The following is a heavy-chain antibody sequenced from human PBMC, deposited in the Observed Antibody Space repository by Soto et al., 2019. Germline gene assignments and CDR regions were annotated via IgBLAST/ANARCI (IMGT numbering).Heavy chain of an antibody. CDR2: ISGSGGST. D-gene: IGHD2-2*01. CDR1: GFTFSNYA. J-gene: IGHJ4*02. V-gene: IGHV3-23*01. Sequence: EVQLLESGGGLVQPGGSLSLSCAASGFTFSNYAMSWVRQAPGTGLEWVSAISGSGGSTYYADSVKGRFTISRDNSKSTLYLLMNCLRAENTSVYYCAKLVQAAICSDYFDYWGQGTLVTVSS. CDR3: AKLVQAAICSDYFDY.